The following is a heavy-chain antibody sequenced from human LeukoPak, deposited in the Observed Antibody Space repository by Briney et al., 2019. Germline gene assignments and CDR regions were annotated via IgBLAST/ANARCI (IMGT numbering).Heavy chain of an antibody. CDR1: GYTFTGYY. D-gene: IGHD3-22*01. J-gene: IGHJ4*02. Sequence: ASVKVSCKASGYTFTGYYMHWVRQAPGQGLEWMGWINPNSGGTNYAQKFQGRVTMTRDTSISTAYMELSRLRSDDTAVYYCARHSRFHGSRCYPDYWGQGTLVTVSS. CDR3: ARHSRFHGSRCYPDY. CDR2: INPNSGGT. V-gene: IGHV1-2*02.